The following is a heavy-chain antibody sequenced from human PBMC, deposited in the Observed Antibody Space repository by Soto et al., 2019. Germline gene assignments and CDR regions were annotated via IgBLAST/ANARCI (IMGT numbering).Heavy chain of an antibody. CDR2: VYYSGST. J-gene: IGHJ5*02. CDR1: GGSISSGDYY. CDR3: ARESIAGRSSSAWFDP. Sequence: QVQLQESGPGLVKPSQTLSLTCTVSGGSISSGDYYWSWIRQPPGKGLEWIGYVYYSGSTYYNPSLKSRVTISVDTSKNQFYLKLSSVTAADTAVYYCARESIAGRSSSAWFDPWGQGTLVTVSS. V-gene: IGHV4-30-4*01. D-gene: IGHD6-6*01.